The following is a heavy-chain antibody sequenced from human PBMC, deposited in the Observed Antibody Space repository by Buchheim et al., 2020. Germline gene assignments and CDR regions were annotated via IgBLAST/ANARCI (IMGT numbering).Heavy chain of an antibody. CDR1: GFTFSNAW. D-gene: IGHD3-22*01. J-gene: IGHJ4*02. CDR3: TTVAPKVYYDSSGYFN. Sequence: EVQLVESGGGLVKPGGSLRLSCAASGFTFSNAWMSWVRQAPGKGLEWVGRINSKTDGGTTDYAAPVKGRFTISRDDSKTTLYLQMNSLTTEDTAVYYCTTVAPKVYYDSSGYFNWGQGTL. V-gene: IGHV3-15*01. CDR2: INSKTDGGTT.